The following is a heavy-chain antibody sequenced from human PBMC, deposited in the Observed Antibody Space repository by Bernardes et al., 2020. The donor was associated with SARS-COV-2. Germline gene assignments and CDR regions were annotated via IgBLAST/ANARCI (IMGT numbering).Heavy chain of an antibody. CDR2: IYTSGIT. D-gene: IGHD2-15*01. CDR1: GGSISSYY. J-gene: IGHJ6*02. Sequence: SETLSLTCTVSGGSISSYYWSWIRQPAGKGLEWIGRIYTSGITNYNPSLKSRVTMSVDTSKNQFSLKLSSVTAADTAVYYCAREWWVCSGGSCYPESEYYYSMDVWGQGTTVTVSS. CDR3: AREWWVCSGGSCYPESEYYYSMDV. V-gene: IGHV4-4*07.